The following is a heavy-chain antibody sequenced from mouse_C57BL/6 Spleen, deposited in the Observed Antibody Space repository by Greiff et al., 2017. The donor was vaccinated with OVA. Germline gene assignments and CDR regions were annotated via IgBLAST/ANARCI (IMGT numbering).Heavy chain of an antibody. CDR2: ILPGSGST. J-gene: IGHJ2*01. V-gene: IGHV1-9*01. D-gene: IGHD2-3*01. Sequence: VKLMESGAELMKPGASVKLSCKATGYTFTGYWIEWVKQRPGHGLEWIGEILPGSGSTNYNEKFKGKATFTADTSSNTAYMQLSSLTTEDSAIYYCARRTRDDGYYGGYFDYWGQGTTLTVSS. CDR1: GYTFTGYW. CDR3: ARRTRDDGYYGGYFDY.